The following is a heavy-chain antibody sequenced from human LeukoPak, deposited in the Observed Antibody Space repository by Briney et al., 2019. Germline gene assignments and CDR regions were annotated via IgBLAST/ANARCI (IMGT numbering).Heavy chain of an antibody. V-gene: IGHV4-39*07. D-gene: IGHD3-22*01. CDR1: GASINSGTYY. CDR3: ARGPYSYDSSGAFDI. CDR2: FSYSGNI. J-gene: IGHJ3*02. Sequence: SETLSLTCTVSGASINSGTYYWGWVRQPPGKGLEWIGTFSYSGNIYYNPSLKSRVTISVDTSKNQFSLKLSSVTAADTAVYFCARGPYSYDSSGAFDIWGQGTMVTVSS.